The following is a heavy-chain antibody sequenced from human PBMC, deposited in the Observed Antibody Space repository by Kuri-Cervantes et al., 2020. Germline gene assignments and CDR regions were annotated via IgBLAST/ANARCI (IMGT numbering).Heavy chain of an antibody. V-gene: IGHV3-23*01. CDR1: GFTFSSYA. CDR2: IRGSGGST. CDR3: AKEASIAVAGLPDYYYYMDV. Sequence: GGSLRLACAASGFTFSSYAMSWVRQAPGKGLEWVSAIRGSGGSTYYADSVKGRFTISRDNSKNTLYLQMNSLRAEDTAVYYYAKEASIAVAGLPDYYYYMDVWGKGTTVTVSS. J-gene: IGHJ6*03. D-gene: IGHD6-19*01.